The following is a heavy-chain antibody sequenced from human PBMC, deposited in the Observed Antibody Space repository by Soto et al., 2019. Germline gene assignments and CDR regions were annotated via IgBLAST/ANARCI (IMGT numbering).Heavy chain of an antibody. Sequence: ASVKVSCKASGYSFTTYGISWLRQAPGQGLEWMGWISAYNGKTNYAQKFQGRVTMATDTSTSTAYMELRSLRSDDTAVYYCARDRYYDILTGPDYWGQGTLVTVSS. V-gene: IGHV1-18*01. CDR3: ARDRYYDILTGPDY. CDR2: ISAYNGKT. J-gene: IGHJ4*02. D-gene: IGHD3-9*01. CDR1: GYSFTTYG.